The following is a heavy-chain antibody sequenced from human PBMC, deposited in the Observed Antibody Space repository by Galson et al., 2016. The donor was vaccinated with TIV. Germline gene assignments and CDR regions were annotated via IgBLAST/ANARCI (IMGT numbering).Heavy chain of an antibody. V-gene: IGHV1-69*13. CDR2: IIGMFGTT. Sequence: SVKVSCKASGGTFSSFAFSWVRQVPGQGLEWMGRIIGMFGTTTYAQRFKGRVIITAEEITSTTYMELSSLTPEDTAVYYCARAPGYHDSSGYCPSWGQGTLVTVSS. CDR1: GGTFSSFA. D-gene: IGHD3-22*01. CDR3: ARAPGYHDSSGYCPS. J-gene: IGHJ4*02.